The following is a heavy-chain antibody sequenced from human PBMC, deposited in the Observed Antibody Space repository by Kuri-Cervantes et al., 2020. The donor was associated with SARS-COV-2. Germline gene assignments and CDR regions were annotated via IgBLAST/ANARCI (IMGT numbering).Heavy chain of an antibody. CDR3: ARDHRKWLRLGYYYYMDV. CDR1: GFTFSSYS. CDR2: ISSSSSYI. D-gene: IGHD5-12*01. V-gene: IGHV3-21*01. Sequence: GGSLRLSFEASGFTFSSYSMNWVRQAPGKGLEWVSSISSSSSYIYYADSVKGRFTISRDNAKNSLYLQMSSLRAEDTAVYYCARDHRKWLRLGYYYYMDVWGKGTTVTVSS. J-gene: IGHJ6*03.